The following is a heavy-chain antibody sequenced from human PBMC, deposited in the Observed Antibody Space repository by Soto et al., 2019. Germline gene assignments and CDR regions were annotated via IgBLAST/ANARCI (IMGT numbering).Heavy chain of an antibody. CDR3: ARDPGEAYCGGDCYSP. J-gene: IGHJ5*02. V-gene: IGHV1-69*12. CDR2: IIPIFGTA. D-gene: IGHD2-21*02. CDR1: GGTFSSYA. Sequence: QVQLVQSGAEVKKPGSSVKVSCKASGGTFSSYAISWVRQAPGQGLEWMGGIIPIFGTANYAQKFQGRVTSAADESTSTAYMELSSLSSEDTAVYYCARDPGEAYCGGDCYSPWGQGTLVTVSS.